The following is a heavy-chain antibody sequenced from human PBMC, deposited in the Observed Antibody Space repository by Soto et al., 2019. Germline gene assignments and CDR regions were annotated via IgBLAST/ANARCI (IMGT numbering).Heavy chain of an antibody. Sequence: GGSLRLSCAASGFTFISYGMHLFGHYPVKGREWVAVIWYDGSNKYYADSVKGRFTISRDNSKNTPYLQMNSLRAEDTAVYYCARDGSERGTIFGVVPYYFDYWGQGTLVTVSS. CDR2: IWYDGSNK. CDR1: GFTFISYG. CDR3: ARDGSERGTIFGVVPYYFDY. V-gene: IGHV3-33*01. J-gene: IGHJ4*02. D-gene: IGHD3-3*01.